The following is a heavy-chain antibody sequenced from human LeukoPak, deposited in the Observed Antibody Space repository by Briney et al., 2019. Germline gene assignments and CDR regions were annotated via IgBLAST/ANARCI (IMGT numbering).Heavy chain of an antibody. J-gene: IGHJ4*02. Sequence: PSDTLSLTCNVSGGSIDNDYWSWIRQPPGRGLEWIGNVYYVGTTNYHPSFKSRVTISVDASRSKFSLKLSSVTAADTAVYYCARTPVPRYSSSSATFDYWGQGTLVTVSS. CDR3: ARTPVPRYSSSSATFDY. CDR2: VYYVGTT. CDR1: GGSIDNDY. D-gene: IGHD6-6*01. V-gene: IGHV4-59*08.